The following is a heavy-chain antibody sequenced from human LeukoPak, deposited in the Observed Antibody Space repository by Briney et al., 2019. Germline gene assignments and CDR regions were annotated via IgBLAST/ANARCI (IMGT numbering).Heavy chain of an antibody. D-gene: IGHD4-17*01. Sequence: GGSLRLSCAASGFIVSSNYMSWVRQAPGKGLEWVSAISGSGGSTYYADSVKGRLTISRDNSKNTLYLQMNSLRAEDTAVYYCAKSHYGDASWGYWGQGTLVTVSS. CDR2: ISGSGGST. CDR1: GFIVSSNY. J-gene: IGHJ4*02. V-gene: IGHV3-23*01. CDR3: AKSHYGDASWGY.